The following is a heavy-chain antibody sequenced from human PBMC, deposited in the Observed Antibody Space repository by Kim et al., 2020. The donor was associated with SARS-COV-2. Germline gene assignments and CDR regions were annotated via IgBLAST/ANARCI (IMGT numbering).Heavy chain of an antibody. CDR1: GGSISSSSYY. J-gene: IGHJ6*02. CDR3: ARQGRILYGYYYYGMDV. V-gene: IGHV4-39*01. CDR2: IYYSGST. D-gene: IGHD4-17*01. Sequence: SETLSLTCTVSGGSISSSSYYWGWIRQPPGKGLEWIGSIYYSGSTYYNPSLKSRVTISVDTSKNQFSLKLSSVTAADTAVYYCARQGRILYGYYYYGMDVWGQGTTVTVSS.